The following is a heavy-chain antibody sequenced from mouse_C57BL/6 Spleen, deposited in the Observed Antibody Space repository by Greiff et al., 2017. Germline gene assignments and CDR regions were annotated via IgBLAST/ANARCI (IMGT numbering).Heavy chain of an antibody. CDR1: GFNIKDDY. CDR2: IDPENGDT. D-gene: IGHD1-1*02. Sequence: VQLQQSGAELVRPGASVKLSCTASGFNIKDDYMHWVKQRPEQGLEWIGWIDPENGDTEYASKFQGKATITADTSSNTAYLQLSSLTSEDTAVYYCTTKTLCGFAYWGQGTLVTVSA. V-gene: IGHV14-4*01. CDR3: TTKTLCGFAY. J-gene: IGHJ3*01.